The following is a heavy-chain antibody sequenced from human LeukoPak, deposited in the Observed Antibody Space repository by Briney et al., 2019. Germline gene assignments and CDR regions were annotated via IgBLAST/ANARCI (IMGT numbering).Heavy chain of an antibody. D-gene: IGHD3-22*01. CDR1: GGSISSSSYY. J-gene: IGHJ4*02. Sequence: SETLSLTCTVSGGSISSSSYYWGWIRQPPGKGLGWIGSIYYSGSTYYNPSLKSRVTISVDTSKNQFSLKLSSVTAADTAVYYCARLPFTMRGDWGQGTLVTVSS. CDR2: IYYSGST. V-gene: IGHV4-39*01. CDR3: ARLPFTMRGD.